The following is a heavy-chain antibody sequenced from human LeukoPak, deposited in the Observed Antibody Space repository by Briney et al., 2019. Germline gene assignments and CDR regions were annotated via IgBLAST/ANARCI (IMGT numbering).Heavy chain of an antibody. V-gene: IGHV1-2*02. D-gene: IGHD2-15*01. Sequence: ASVKVSCKASGYTFTGYHMHWVRQAPGQGLEWMGWINPNSGGTNYAQKFQGRVTMTRDTSISTAYMELSRLRSDDTAVYYCASDIIGYCSGGSCYPPKSNDYWGQGTLVTVSS. CDR1: GYTFTGYH. CDR3: ASDIIGYCSGGSCYPPKSNDY. CDR2: INPNSGGT. J-gene: IGHJ4*02.